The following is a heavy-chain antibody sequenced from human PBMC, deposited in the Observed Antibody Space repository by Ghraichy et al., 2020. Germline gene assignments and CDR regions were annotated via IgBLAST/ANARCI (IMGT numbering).Heavy chain of an antibody. Sequence: ETLSLTCTVSGGSISSYYWSWIRQPAGKGLEWIGRIYTSGSTNYNPSLKSRVTMSVDTSKNQFSLKLSSVTAADTAVYYCARDRQGAQLWLRYNWFDPWGQGTLVTVSS. V-gene: IGHV4-4*07. CDR2: IYTSGST. CDR3: ARDRQGAQLWLRYNWFDP. D-gene: IGHD5-18*01. CDR1: GGSISSYY. J-gene: IGHJ5*02.